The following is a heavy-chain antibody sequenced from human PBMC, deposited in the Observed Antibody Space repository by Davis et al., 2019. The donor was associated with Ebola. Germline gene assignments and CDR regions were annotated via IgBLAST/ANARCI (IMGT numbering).Heavy chain of an antibody. Sequence: PGGSLRLSCAASGFTFDDYAMHWVRPAPGKGMEWVSGISWNSGSIGYADSVKGRFTISRDNAKNSLYLQMNSLRAEDTALYYCAKDISPAAAGTYYYYGMDVWGQGTTVTVSS. CDR1: GFTFDDYA. V-gene: IGHV3-9*01. J-gene: IGHJ6*02. CDR3: AKDISPAAAGTYYYYGMDV. D-gene: IGHD6-13*01. CDR2: ISWNSGSI.